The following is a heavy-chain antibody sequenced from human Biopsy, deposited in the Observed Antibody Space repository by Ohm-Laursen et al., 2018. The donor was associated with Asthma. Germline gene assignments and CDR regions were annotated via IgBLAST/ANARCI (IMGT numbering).Heavy chain of an antibody. D-gene: IGHD6-6*01. CDR2: IYYSGRT. V-gene: IGHV4-39*02. CDR3: ARAVSSSSYWYFDL. Sequence: SETLPLTCIVSGDAMSTSGSYWGWIRQSPGKGLEWIGSIYYSGRTYYNPSLESRVTISADTSKNHFSLKVTSVTAADTAVYYCARAVSSSSYWYFDLWGRGDLVTVSS. CDR1: GDAMSTSGSY. J-gene: IGHJ2*01.